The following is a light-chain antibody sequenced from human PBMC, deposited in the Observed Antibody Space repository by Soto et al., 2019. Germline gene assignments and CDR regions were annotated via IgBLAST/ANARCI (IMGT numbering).Light chain of an antibody. J-gene: IGLJ2*01. Sequence: QSALTQPASVSGSPGQSITISCTGTSSDVGGYNYVSWYQQHPDKAPKLMIYEVSNRPSGVSNRFSGSKSGNTASLTISGLQAEDEADYYCSSYTSSSTPVFGGGTKLTV. CDR2: EVS. CDR1: SSDVGGYNY. V-gene: IGLV2-14*01. CDR3: SSYTSSSTPV.